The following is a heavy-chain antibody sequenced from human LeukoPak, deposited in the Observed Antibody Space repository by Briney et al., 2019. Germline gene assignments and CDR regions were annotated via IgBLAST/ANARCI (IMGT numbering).Heavy chain of an antibody. J-gene: IGHJ6*02. D-gene: IGHD1-26*01. V-gene: IGHV1-69*13. Sequence: SVKVSCKASGGTFSSYAISWVRRAPGQGLEWMGGIIPIFGTANYAQKFQGRVTITADESTSTAYMELSSLRSEDTAVYYCARAIVGATKGEYYYYGMDVWGQGTTVTVSS. CDR1: GGTFSSYA. CDR2: IIPIFGTA. CDR3: ARAIVGATKGEYYYYGMDV.